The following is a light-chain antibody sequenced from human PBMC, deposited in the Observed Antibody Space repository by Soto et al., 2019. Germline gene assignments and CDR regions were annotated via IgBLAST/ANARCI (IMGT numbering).Light chain of an antibody. V-gene: IGLV2-14*01. CDR2: DVS. CDR1: SSDVGNYNF. CDR3: SSYTTSSTVL. J-gene: IGLJ2*01. Sequence: QSVLTQPASVSGSPGQSITISCTGTSSDVGNYNFVSWYQQHPGEAPKLMIYDVSSRPSGVSNRFSGSKSGNTASLTISGLQAEDEDDYYCSSYTTSSTVLFGGGTKLTVL.